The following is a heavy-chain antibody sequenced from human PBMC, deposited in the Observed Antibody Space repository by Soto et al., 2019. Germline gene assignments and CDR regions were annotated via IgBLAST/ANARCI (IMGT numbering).Heavy chain of an antibody. D-gene: IGHD3-22*01. V-gene: IGHV3-7*04. CDR3: ARVRTSSGYSFDS. J-gene: IGHJ4*02. CDR1: GFTFSNYW. Sequence: GGSLRLSCAASGFTFSNYWMSWVRQAPGKGLEWVATIKQDGSEKYYVDSVKGRFTISRDNAENSLFLQMNSLRADDTAVYYCARVRTSSGYSFDSWGQGTPVTVSS. CDR2: IKQDGSEK.